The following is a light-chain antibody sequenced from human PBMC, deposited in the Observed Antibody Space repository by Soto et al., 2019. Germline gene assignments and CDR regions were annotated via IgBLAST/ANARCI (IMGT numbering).Light chain of an antibody. CDR3: SSYTSSSTVV. CDR1: SSDVGGYNY. V-gene: IGLV2-14*01. J-gene: IGLJ2*01. CDR2: EVS. Sequence: QSALTQPASVSGSPGQSITISCTGTSSDVGGYNYVSWYQQHPGKAPKLMIYEVSSRPSGVSNRFSGSKSGNTASLTISGLQAEDGADYYCSSYTSSSTVVFGGGPKLTVL.